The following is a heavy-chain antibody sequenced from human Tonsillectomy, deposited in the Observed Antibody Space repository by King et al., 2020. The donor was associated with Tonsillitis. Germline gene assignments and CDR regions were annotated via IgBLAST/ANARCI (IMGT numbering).Heavy chain of an antibody. V-gene: IGHV3-33*01. J-gene: IGHJ4*02. D-gene: IGHD3-3*01. Sequence: VQLVESGGGVVQPGRSLRLSCVVSGFSVSYYAMHWVRQAPGKGLEWVAGMWYDGTDEYYADSVKGRFTVSRDNSKNTLYLQMHSLRADDTAVYYCARDLDDHWGQGTLVTVSS. CDR1: GFSVSYYA. CDR2: MWYDGTDE. CDR3: ARDLDDH.